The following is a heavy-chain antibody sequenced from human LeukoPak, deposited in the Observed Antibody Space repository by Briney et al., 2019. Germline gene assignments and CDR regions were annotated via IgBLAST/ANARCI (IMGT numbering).Heavy chain of an antibody. V-gene: IGHV4-30-2*01. D-gene: IGHD3-10*01. CDR1: GGSISSGAYS. J-gene: IGHJ6*02. CDR3: ARERHYTMDV. CDR2: IYHSGST. Sequence: SQTLSLTCAVSGGSISSGAYSWSWIRQPPGKGLEWTGYIYHSGSTYYNPSLKSRVTISVDRSKNQFSLKLSSVTAADTAVYYCARERHYTMDVWGQGTTVTVSS.